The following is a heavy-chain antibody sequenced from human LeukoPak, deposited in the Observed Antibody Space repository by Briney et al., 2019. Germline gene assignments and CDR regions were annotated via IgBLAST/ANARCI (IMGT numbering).Heavy chain of an antibody. CDR1: GFTFSSYA. CDR2: ISGSGGST. CDR3: AKGGVDGFDAFDI. J-gene: IGHJ3*02. Sequence: GGSLRLSCAASGFTFSSYAMSWVRQAPGKGLEWVSVISGSGGSTYYADSVKGRFTISRDNSKNTLYLQMNSLRAEDTAVYYCAKGGVDGFDAFDIWGQGTMVTVSS. V-gene: IGHV3-23*01. D-gene: IGHD1-26*01.